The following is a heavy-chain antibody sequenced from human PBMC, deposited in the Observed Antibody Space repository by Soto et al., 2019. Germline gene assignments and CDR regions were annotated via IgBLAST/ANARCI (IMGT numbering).Heavy chain of an antibody. CDR3: ARAVVRGVIDFDY. CDR1: GGSISSGDYY. CDR2: IYYSGST. Sequence: SETLSLTCTVSGGSISSGDYYWSWIRQPPGKGPEWIGYIYYSGSTYYNPSLKSRVTISVDTSKNQFSLKLSSVTAADTAVYYCARAVVRGVIDFDYWGQGTLVTVSS. J-gene: IGHJ4*02. V-gene: IGHV4-30-4*01. D-gene: IGHD3-10*01.